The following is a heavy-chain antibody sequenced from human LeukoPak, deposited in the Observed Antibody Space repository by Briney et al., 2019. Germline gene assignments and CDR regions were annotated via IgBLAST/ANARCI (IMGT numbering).Heavy chain of an antibody. V-gene: IGHV3-48*04. CDR3: AKYRDYHFDF. Sequence: GGSLRLSCVASGFTFSSYSMKWVRQAPGKGLEWVSYISNSGSTIYYADSVKGRFTISRDNAKSSLYLQMNRLRAEDTAVYYCAKYRDYHFDFWGQGTLVTVSS. CDR1: GFTFSSYS. CDR2: ISNSGSTI. D-gene: IGHD4-17*01. J-gene: IGHJ4*02.